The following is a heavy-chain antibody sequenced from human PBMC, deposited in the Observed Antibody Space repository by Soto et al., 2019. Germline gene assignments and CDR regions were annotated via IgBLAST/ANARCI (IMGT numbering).Heavy chain of an antibody. CDR1: GFTFSSYG. Sequence: GGSLRISTSASGFTFSSYGMQWVRQAPGKGLEWVAVVSHDGSTKFYADSVKGRFTISRDNSKNTLYLQMNSLRAEDTAVYYCVKERTAKTATEFDYWGQGTLVTGSS. CDR3: VKERTAKTATEFDY. V-gene: IGHV3-30*18. CDR2: VSHDGSTK. D-gene: IGHD2-21*02. J-gene: IGHJ4*02.